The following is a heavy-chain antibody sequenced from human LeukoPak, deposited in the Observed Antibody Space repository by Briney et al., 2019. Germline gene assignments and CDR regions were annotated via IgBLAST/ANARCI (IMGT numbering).Heavy chain of an antibody. Sequence: SVKVSCKASGGTFSSYAISWVRQAPGQGLEWMGGIIPIFGTANYAQKFQGRVTITTDESTSTAYMELSSLRSEDAAVYYCAREGRYQLRVAPFDYWGQGTLVTVSS. CDR3: AREGRYQLRVAPFDY. CDR1: GGTFSSYA. D-gene: IGHD2-2*01. CDR2: IIPIFGTA. V-gene: IGHV1-69*05. J-gene: IGHJ4*02.